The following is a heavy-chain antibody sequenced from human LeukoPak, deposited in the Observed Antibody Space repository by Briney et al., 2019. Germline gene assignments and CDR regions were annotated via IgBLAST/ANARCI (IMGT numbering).Heavy chain of an antibody. CDR3: ARGAVFQGNYDY. V-gene: IGHV3-21*01. CDR1: GFTFSSSS. D-gene: IGHD3-10*01. Sequence: GGSLRLSCAAAGFTFSSSSMGWVRQTPGKGLEWVSSISGESKYIYYADSVTGRFTISRDNAKNSLYLQMSTLRAEDTAVYYCARGAVFQGNYDYWGQGTQVTVSS. CDR2: ISGESKYI. J-gene: IGHJ4*02.